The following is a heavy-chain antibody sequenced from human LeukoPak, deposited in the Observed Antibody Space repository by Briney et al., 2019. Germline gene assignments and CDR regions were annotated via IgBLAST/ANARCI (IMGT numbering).Heavy chain of an antibody. D-gene: IGHD4-17*01. CDR2: IHTSGDT. Sequence: GGSLRLSCAASGLTGSHNYVSWVRQAPGKGLEWVSAIHTSGDTCYADSVKGRFTISRDTSKNTLYLQINSLRVEDTAVYYCIVFGDSNHWGQGTLITVSS. CDR3: IVFGDSNH. J-gene: IGHJ5*02. V-gene: IGHV3-53*01. CDR1: GLTGSHNY.